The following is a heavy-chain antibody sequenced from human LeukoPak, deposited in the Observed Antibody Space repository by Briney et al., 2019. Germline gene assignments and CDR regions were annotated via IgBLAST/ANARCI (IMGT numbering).Heavy chain of an antibody. Sequence: PGGSLRLSCAASGFTFSNAWMSWVRQAPGKGLEWVGRIKSKTDGGTTDYAAPVKGRFTISRDDSKNTLYLQMNSLKTEDTAVYYCTARREQQLVRGYWGQGTLVTVSS. D-gene: IGHD6-13*01. CDR2: IKSKTDGGTT. J-gene: IGHJ4*02. CDR3: TARREQQLVRGY. CDR1: GFTFSNAW. V-gene: IGHV3-15*01.